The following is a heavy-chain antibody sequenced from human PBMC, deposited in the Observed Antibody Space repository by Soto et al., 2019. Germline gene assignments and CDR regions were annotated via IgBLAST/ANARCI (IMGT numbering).Heavy chain of an antibody. CDR2: ISAYNGNT. CDR1: GYTFTSYG. V-gene: IGHV1-18*04. J-gene: IGHJ4*02. CDR3: ARGRIVGGMGGDFDY. D-gene: IGHD1-26*01. Sequence: QVQLVQSGAAVKKPGASGKVSCKSSGYTFTSYGISWVRQAPGQGREGRGWISAYNGNTNYAQKLKGRVTMPTDKSTSTAYMEMRSLRSDDTAVYYCARGRIVGGMGGDFDYWGQGTLVTVSS.